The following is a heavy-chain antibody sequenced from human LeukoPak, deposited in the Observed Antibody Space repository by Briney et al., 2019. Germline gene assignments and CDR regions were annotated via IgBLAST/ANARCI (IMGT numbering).Heavy chain of an antibody. Sequence: SETLSLTCAVSGYSISSGYYWGWIRQPPGKGLEWIGSIYHSGSTYYNPSLKSRVTISVDTSKNQFSLKLSSVTAADTAVYYCARDWGPSGYDYSEFDYWGQGTLVTVSS. CDR2: IYHSGST. J-gene: IGHJ4*02. V-gene: IGHV4-38-2*02. D-gene: IGHD5-12*01. CDR3: ARDWGPSGYDYSEFDY. CDR1: GYSISSGYY.